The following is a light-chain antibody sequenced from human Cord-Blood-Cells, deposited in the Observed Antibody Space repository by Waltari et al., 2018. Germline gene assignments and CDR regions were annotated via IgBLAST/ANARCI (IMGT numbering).Light chain of an antibody. Sequence: EIVLTQSPGTLSLSPGERATLSCRASQSVSSSYLAWYQQKPGQALRLLISGASSRATIIPDRFSGSWSGTDFTLTISRLDPEDVAVYYCQHYGSSLLTFGGGTKVEIK. V-gene: IGKV3-20*01. CDR1: QSVSSSY. CDR2: GAS. J-gene: IGKJ4*01. CDR3: QHYGSSLLT.